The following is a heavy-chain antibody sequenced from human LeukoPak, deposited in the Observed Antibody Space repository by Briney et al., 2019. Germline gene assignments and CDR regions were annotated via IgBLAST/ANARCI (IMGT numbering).Heavy chain of an antibody. D-gene: IGHD3-10*01. Sequence: ASVKVSCKASGYTFTGYYMHWVRQAPGQGLEWMGWINPNSGGTNYARKFQGRVTMTRDTSISTAYMELSRLRSDDTAVYYCVRVRGGLLWFGELKGHAFDIWGQGTMVTVSS. J-gene: IGHJ3*02. CDR2: INPNSGGT. CDR3: VRVRGGLLWFGELKGHAFDI. CDR1: GYTFTGYY. V-gene: IGHV1-2*02.